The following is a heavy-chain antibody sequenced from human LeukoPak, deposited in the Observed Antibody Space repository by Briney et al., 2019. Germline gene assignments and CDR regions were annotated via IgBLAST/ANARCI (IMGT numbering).Heavy chain of an antibody. CDR1: GFNFISYY. Sequence: GGSLRLSCAASGFNFISYYMHWVRQDPGKGLVWVSRINSDGSSTRYADSVKGRFTISRDNAKNSLYLQMNSLRADDTAVYYCARDRPYDYWGQGTLVTVSS. CDR3: ARDRPYDY. J-gene: IGHJ4*02. V-gene: IGHV3-74*01. CDR2: INSDGSST.